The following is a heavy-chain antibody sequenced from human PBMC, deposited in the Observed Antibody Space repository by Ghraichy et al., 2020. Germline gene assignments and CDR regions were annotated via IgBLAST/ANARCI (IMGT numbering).Heavy chain of an antibody. CDR1: GFTFSSYS. V-gene: IGHV3-21*01. J-gene: IGHJ6*03. D-gene: IGHD4-17*01. CDR2: ISSSSSYI. CDR3: ARDLGGLRCLTRRSLVYYYYYMDV. Sequence: GGSLRLSCAASGFTFSSYSMNWVRQAPGKGLEWVSSISSSSSYIYYADSVKGRFTISRDNAKNSLYLQMNSLRAEDTAVYYCARDLGGLRCLTRRSLVYYYYYMDVWGKATSVSVSS.